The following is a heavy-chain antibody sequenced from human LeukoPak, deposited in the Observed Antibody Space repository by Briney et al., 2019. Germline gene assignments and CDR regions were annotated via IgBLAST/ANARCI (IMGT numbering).Heavy chain of an antibody. V-gene: IGHV4-4*07. CDR2: IYTSGST. CDR3: ARESTRYYGSGSFDY. CDR1: GGSISTYY. Sequence: ASETLSLTCTVSGGSISTYYWSWIRQPAGKGLEWIGRIYTSGSTNHNPSLRSRVTMSVDTSKNQFSLKLSSVTAADTAVYYCARESTRYYGSGSFDYWGQGTLVTVSS. D-gene: IGHD3-10*01. J-gene: IGHJ4*02.